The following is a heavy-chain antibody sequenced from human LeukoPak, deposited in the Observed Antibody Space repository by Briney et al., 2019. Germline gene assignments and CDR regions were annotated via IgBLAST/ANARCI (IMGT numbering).Heavy chain of an antibody. D-gene: IGHD3-10*01. Sequence: GGSLRLSCAASGFTFSNHGMHWVRQAPGKGPEWVALIWYDGSNKYYGDSVKGRFTISRDNSKNTVYLQMNSLRAEDTAVYYCAKAHGSGSYYNTFLGYGGQGTLVTVSS. CDR3: AKAHGSGSYYNTFLGY. CDR1: GFTFSNHG. CDR2: IWYDGSNK. J-gene: IGHJ4*02. V-gene: IGHV3-33*06.